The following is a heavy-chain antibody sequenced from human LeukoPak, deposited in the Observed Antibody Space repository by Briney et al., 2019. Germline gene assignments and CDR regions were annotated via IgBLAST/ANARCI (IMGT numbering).Heavy chain of an antibody. J-gene: IGHJ4*02. CDR3: ARKVGDY. Sequence: GGSLRLSCAASGFTFSSYAISWVRQAPGKGLEWVANIKQDGSEKYYVDSVKGRFTISRDNAKNSLYLQMNSLRAEDTAVYYCARKVGDYWGQGTLVTVSS. V-gene: IGHV3-7*01. D-gene: IGHD3-10*01. CDR2: IKQDGSEK. CDR1: GFTFSSYA.